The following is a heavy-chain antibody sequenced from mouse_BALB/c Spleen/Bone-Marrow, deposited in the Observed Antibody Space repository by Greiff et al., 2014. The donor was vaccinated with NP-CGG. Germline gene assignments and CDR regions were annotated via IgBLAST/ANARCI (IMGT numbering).Heavy chain of an antibody. CDR2: ISTYSGNT. Sequence: LQESGPELVRPGVSVKIPCKGSGYTFTDYAMHWVKQSHAKSLEWIGVISTYSGNTNYNQKFKGKATMTVDKSSSTAYMELARLTSEDSAIYYCARYGYGSSYYAMDYWGQGTSVTVSS. D-gene: IGHD1-1*01. CDR1: GYTFTDYA. V-gene: IGHV1-67*01. J-gene: IGHJ4*01. CDR3: ARYGYGSSYYAMDY.